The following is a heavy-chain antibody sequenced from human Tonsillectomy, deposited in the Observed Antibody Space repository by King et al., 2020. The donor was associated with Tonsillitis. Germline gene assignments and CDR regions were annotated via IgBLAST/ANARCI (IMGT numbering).Heavy chain of an antibody. D-gene: IGHD2-15*01. Sequence: VQLVESGGGVVQPGGSLRLSCAASGFTFSKNGMHWVRQAPGMGLEWVAFLRYDGSNKYYADSVKGRFTISRDNSKNTLYLQMNSLRTEDTAVYYCAKDREYCSGGSCSYYYYYGMDVWGQGTTVTVSS. CDR1: GFTFSKNG. CDR3: AKDREYCSGGSCSYYYYYGMDV. V-gene: IGHV3-30*02. J-gene: IGHJ6*02. CDR2: LRYDGSNK.